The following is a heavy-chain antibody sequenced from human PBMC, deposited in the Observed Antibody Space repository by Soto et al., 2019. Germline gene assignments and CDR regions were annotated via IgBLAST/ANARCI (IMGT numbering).Heavy chain of an antibody. CDR2: ISSSGGTI. D-gene: IGHD6-6*01. V-gene: IGHV3-11*01. Sequence: QVQLVESGGGLVKPGGSLRLSCAASGFTFSDYYMNWIRQVPGKGLEWISYISSSGGTIYYADSVRGRFTISRDNAKNSLYLQMNSLRAEDTAVYYCATPHGSSSSAFWGQGTLVTVSS. J-gene: IGHJ4*02. CDR1: GFTFSDYY. CDR3: ATPHGSSSSAF.